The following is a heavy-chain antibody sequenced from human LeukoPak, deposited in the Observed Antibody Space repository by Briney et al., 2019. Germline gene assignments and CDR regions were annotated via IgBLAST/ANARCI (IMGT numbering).Heavy chain of an antibody. Sequence: SSETLSLTCTVSGGSISSYYWSWIRQPPGKGLEWIGYIYYSGNSNYNPSLNSRITISVDTSKNQFSLRLSYVTAADTAIYYCARDLGYCSTASCYAWFDPWGQGTLVTVSS. CDR3: ARDLGYCSTASCYAWFDP. CDR2: IYYSGNS. D-gene: IGHD2-2*01. J-gene: IGHJ5*02. V-gene: IGHV4-59*01. CDR1: GGSISSYY.